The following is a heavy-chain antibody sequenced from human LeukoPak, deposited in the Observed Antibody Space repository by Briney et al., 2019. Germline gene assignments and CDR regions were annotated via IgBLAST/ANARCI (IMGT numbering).Heavy chain of an antibody. J-gene: IGHJ4*02. V-gene: IGHV3-23*01. Sequence: GGSLRLSCAASGFTFSSYAMSWVRQAPGKGLEGVSAISGSGGSTYYADSVKGRFTISRDNSKNTLYLQMNSLRAEDTAVYYCAEDYGDYHFDYWGQGTLVTVSS. D-gene: IGHD4-17*01. CDR2: ISGSGGST. CDR3: AEDYGDYHFDY. CDR1: GFTFSSYA.